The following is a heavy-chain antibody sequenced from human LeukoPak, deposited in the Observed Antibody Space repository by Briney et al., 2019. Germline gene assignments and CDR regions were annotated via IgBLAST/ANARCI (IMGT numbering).Heavy chain of an antibody. V-gene: IGHV3-30*02. CDR1: GFTFSSYG. CDR2: IRYDGSNK. J-gene: IGHJ4*02. CDR3: AKDSTRIFVVVPAFDY. D-gene: IGHD2-2*01. Sequence: GGSLRLSCAATGFTFSSYGMHWVRQAPGKGLEWVAFIRYDGSNKYYADSVKGRFTISRDNSKNTLYLQMNSLRADDTAVYYCAKDSTRIFVVVPAFDYWGQGTLVTVSS.